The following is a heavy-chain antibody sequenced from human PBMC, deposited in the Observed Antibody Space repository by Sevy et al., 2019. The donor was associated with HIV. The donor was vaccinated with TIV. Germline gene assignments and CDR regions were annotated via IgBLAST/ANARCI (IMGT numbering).Heavy chain of an antibody. D-gene: IGHD5-18*01. Sequence: SETLSLTCIVSSGSVSSGNNYWSWIRQPPGKGLEWIGYIYYSGNTKYNPSLKSRVTISIDTSKNQFSLNLTSVTAADTAVYYCARDLSEEGFSYGPFDSWGQGILVTVSS. CDR1: SGSVSSGNNY. J-gene: IGHJ5*01. CDR3: ARDLSEEGFSYGPFDS. CDR2: IYYSGNT. V-gene: IGHV4-61*01.